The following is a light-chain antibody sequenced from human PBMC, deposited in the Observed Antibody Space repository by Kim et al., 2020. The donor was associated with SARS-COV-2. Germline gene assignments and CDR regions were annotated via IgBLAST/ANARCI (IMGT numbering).Light chain of an antibody. CDR1: QGISNY. V-gene: IGKV1-27*01. CDR2: AAS. CDR3: QKYNSAPHT. J-gene: IGKJ3*01. Sequence: ASVGDRVTIPCRASQGISNYLAWYQQKPGKVPKLLIYAASTLQSGVPSRFSGSGSGTDFTLTISSLQPEDVATYYCQKYNSAPHTFGPGTKVDIK.